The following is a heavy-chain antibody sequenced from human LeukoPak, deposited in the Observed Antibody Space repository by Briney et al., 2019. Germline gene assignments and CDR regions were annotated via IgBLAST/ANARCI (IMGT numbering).Heavy chain of an antibody. CDR1: GYTFTGYY. J-gene: IGHJ6*03. D-gene: IGHD2-21*01. CDR2: ISPSGGST. V-gene: IGHV1-46*01. Sequence: ASVKVSCKASGYTFTGYYMHWVRQAPGQGPEWMGVISPSGGSTTYAQKFQGRVTLTRDMSTSTDYLELSSLRSEDTAVYYCAKDGEGNYYYYMDVWGKGTTVTVSS. CDR3: AKDGEGNYYYYMDV.